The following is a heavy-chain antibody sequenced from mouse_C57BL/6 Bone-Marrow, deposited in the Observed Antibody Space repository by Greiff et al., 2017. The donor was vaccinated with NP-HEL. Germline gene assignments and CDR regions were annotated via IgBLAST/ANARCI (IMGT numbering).Heavy chain of an antibody. J-gene: IGHJ2*01. Sequence: QVQLQQPVAELVRPGSSGYTFTSYWMHWVKQRPIQGLEWIGNIDPSDSETHYNQKFKDKATLTVDKSSSTAYMQLSSLTSEDSAVYYCARWGAHWGQGTTLTVSS. CDR1: GYTFTSYW. V-gene: IGHV1-52*01. CDR2: IDPSDSET. CDR3: ARWGAH.